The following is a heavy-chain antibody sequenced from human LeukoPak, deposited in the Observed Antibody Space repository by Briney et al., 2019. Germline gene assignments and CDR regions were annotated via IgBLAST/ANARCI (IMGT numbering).Heavy chain of an antibody. CDR3: ARVPYYDSSGYYLGAFDI. D-gene: IGHD3-22*01. CDR2: IIPILGIA. J-gene: IGHJ3*02. CDR1: GGTFGSYA. V-gene: IGHV1-69*04. Sequence: GSSVKVSCKASGGTFGSYAISWVRQAPGQGLEWMGRIIPILGIANYAQKFQGRVTITADKSTSTAYMELSSLRSEDTAVYYCARVPYYDSSGYYLGAFDIWGQGTMVTVSS.